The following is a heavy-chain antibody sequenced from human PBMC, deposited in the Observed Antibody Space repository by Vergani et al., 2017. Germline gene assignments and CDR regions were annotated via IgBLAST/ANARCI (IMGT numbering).Heavy chain of an antibody. CDR3: AHSSRGSSPPTFDY. Sequence: QESGPGLVKPSETLSLTCTVSGGSISSYYWSWIRQPPGKALEWLALIYWDDDKRYSPSLKSRLTITKDTSKNQVVLTMTNMDPVDTATYYCAHSSRGSSPPTFDYWGQGTLVTVSS. CDR2: IYWDDDK. D-gene: IGHD6-6*01. J-gene: IGHJ4*02. V-gene: IGHV2-5*08. CDR1: GGSISSYYW.